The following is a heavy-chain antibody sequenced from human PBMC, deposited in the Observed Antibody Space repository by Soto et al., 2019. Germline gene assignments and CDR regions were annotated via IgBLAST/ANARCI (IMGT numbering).Heavy chain of an antibody. V-gene: IGHV4-30-4*01. CDR1: GASISSGDYY. Sequence: QVQLQESGPGLVKPSQTLSLSCTVSGASISSGDYYWSRIRQPPGKGLEWIGYIYYTGNTVFNPSLKSRVSISVDTSKNQFSLKLNPVTAADTAVYYCSSLPDGYTSGLDYWGQGTLVTVSS. CDR3: SSLPDGYTSGLDY. CDR2: IYYTGNT. D-gene: IGHD5-12*01. J-gene: IGHJ4*02.